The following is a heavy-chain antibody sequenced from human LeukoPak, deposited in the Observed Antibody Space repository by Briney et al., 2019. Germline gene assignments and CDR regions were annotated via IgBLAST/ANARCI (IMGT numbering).Heavy chain of an antibody. D-gene: IGHD3-9*01. Sequence: PGRSLRLSCAASGFTFSSFGMHWVRQAPGKGLEWVAVIWYDGSKKYYADSVKGRSTISRDNSKNTLYLQMSSLRGEDTSVYYCARVANITTFGMDVWGQGTTVTVSS. J-gene: IGHJ6*02. V-gene: IGHV3-33*01. CDR3: ARVANITTFGMDV. CDR2: IWYDGSKK. CDR1: GFTFSSFG.